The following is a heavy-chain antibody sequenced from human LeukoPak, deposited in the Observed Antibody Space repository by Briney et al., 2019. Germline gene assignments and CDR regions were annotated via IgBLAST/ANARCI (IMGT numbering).Heavy chain of an antibody. CDR1: GGSFSGYY. D-gene: IGHD5-12*01. V-gene: IGHV4-34*01. CDR3: ARIRWLRLEGFDY. Sequence: SETLSLTCAVYGGSFSGYYWSWIRQPPGKGLEWIGEINHSGSTNYNPSLKSRVTIPVDTSKNQFSLKLSSVTAADTAVYYCARIRWLRLEGFDYWGQGTLVTVSS. J-gene: IGHJ4*02. CDR2: INHSGST.